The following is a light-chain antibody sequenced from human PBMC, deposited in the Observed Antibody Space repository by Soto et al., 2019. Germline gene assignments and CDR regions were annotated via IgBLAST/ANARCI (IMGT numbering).Light chain of an antibody. CDR1: QSVDSN. CDR3: QHRSEWPVS. Sequence: IVLTQSPGTLSLSPGERATLSCRANQSVDSNFLAWNQQKPGQAPRLLIYATSTRATGIPDRFSGSGSGTDFTLTISTLEPEDFAVYYCQHRSEWPVSFGQGTRLEIK. V-gene: IGKV3-11*01. J-gene: IGKJ5*01. CDR2: ATS.